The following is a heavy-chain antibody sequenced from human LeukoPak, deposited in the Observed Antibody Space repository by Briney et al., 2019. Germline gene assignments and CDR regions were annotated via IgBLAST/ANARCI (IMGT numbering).Heavy chain of an antibody. CDR3: AKTTTGYSSGRYPGWPADY. D-gene: IGHD6-19*01. J-gene: IGHJ4*02. Sequence: PGGSLRLSCAAYGFIFNNYAMYWVRQAPGKGLEWVSGIFGSGGSAHYADSVKGRFTISRDNSKNTVYLQISSLRAEDTAVYYCAKTTTGYSSGRYPGWPADYWGQGSLVTVSS. CDR1: GFIFNNYA. CDR2: IFGSGGSA. V-gene: IGHV3-23*01.